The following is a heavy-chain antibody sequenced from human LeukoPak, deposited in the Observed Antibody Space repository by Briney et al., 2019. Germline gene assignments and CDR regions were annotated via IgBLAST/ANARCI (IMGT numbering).Heavy chain of an antibody. Sequence: GSLILSCAASGFTFSSYEMNWVRQAPGKGLEWVSYISSSGSTIYYEDSVKGRFTISRDNAKNSLYLQMNSLRAEDTAVYYCAREAIAAAFDPWGQGTLVTVSS. V-gene: IGHV3-48*03. CDR2: ISSSGSTI. CDR3: AREAIAAAFDP. CDR1: GFTFSSYE. J-gene: IGHJ5*02. D-gene: IGHD6-13*01.